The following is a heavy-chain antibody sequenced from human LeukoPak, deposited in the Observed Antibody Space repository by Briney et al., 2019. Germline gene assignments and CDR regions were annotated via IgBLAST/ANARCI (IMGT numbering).Heavy chain of an antibody. Sequence: PSETLSLTCTVSGGSISIYYWNWIRQPAGKGLEWIGRIFTSGITNYNPSLKSRVTISVDTSKNQFSLKLSSVTAADTAVYYCARDLSYGEYDYWGRGTLVTVSS. CDR1: GGSISIYY. J-gene: IGHJ4*02. CDR3: ARDLSYGEYDY. D-gene: IGHD4-17*01. V-gene: IGHV4-4*07. CDR2: IFTSGIT.